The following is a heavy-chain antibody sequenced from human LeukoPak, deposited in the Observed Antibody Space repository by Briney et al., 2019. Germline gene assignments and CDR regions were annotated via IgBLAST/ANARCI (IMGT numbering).Heavy chain of an antibody. CDR2: INPNSGGT. V-gene: IGHV1-2*06. Sequence: ASVKVSCKASGYTFTGYYMHWVRQAPGQGLEWMGRINPNSGGTNYAQKFQGRVTMTRDTSISTAYMELSWLRSDDTAVYYCARAGKVGAGAFDIWGQGTMVTVSS. J-gene: IGHJ3*02. CDR1: GYTFTGYY. CDR3: ARAGKVGAGAFDI. D-gene: IGHD1-26*01.